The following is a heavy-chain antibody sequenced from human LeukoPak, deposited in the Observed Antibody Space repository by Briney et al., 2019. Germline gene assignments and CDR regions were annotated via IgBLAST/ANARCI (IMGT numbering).Heavy chain of an antibody. D-gene: IGHD2-15*01. J-gene: IGHJ6*03. Sequence: GGSLRLSCAASGFTFTSYSMNWVRQAPGKGLEWVSSISGSSSYIYYADSVKGRFTISRDNAKNSLYLQMNSLGAEDTAVYYCARGGPYYYYMDVWGKGTTVTVS. CDR1: GFTFTSYS. CDR3: ARGGPYYYYMDV. V-gene: IGHV3-21*01. CDR2: ISGSSSYI.